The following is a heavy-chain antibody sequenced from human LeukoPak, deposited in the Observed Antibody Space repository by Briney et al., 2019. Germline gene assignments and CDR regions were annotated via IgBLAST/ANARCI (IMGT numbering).Heavy chain of an antibody. CDR2: INPNSGGT. CDR3: ATTLLRWYPFDY. V-gene: IGHV1-2*02. CDR1: GYTFTGYY. J-gene: IGHJ4*02. Sequence: ASVKVSCKASGYTFTGYYMHWVRQAPGQGLEGMGWINPNSGGTNYAQKFQGRGTMTRDTSISTAYMELSRLRSDDTAVYYCATTLLRWYPFDYWGLGTLVTVSS. D-gene: IGHD4-23*01.